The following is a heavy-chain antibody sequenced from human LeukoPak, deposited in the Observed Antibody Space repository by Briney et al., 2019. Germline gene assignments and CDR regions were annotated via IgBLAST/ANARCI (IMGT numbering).Heavy chain of an antibody. Sequence: SETLSLTCAVYGGSFSGYYWSWIRQPPGKGLEWIGEINHSGSTNYNPSLKSRVTISVDTSKNQFSLKLSSVTAADTAVYYCARTKVAAGPRADYWGQGTLVTVSS. V-gene: IGHV4-34*01. CDR1: GGSFSGYY. D-gene: IGHD6-13*01. CDR3: ARTKVAAGPRADY. J-gene: IGHJ4*02. CDR2: INHSGST.